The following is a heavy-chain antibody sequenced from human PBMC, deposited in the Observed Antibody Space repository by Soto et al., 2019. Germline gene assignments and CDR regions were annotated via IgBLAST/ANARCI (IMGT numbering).Heavy chain of an antibody. D-gene: IGHD3-16*01. CDR2: INHSGST. CDR1: GECFSGYS. Sequence: SVTLSLTRAVYGECFSGYSWNWIQQPPGKGLEWIGEINHSGSTNYNPSLKSRVTISVDTSKNQFSLKLSSVTAADTAVYYCARRRGRNKYYYMDVWGKGTTVTVSS. J-gene: IGHJ6*03. CDR3: ARRRGRNKYYYMDV. V-gene: IGHV4-34*01.